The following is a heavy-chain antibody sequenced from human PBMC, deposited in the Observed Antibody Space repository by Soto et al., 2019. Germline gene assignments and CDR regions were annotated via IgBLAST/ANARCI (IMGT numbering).Heavy chain of an antibody. Sequence: EVQLVDSGGGLVQPGGSLRLSCAASGFTFSTSWMHWVRQAAGKGLVWVSRIKSDASTTNYADSVKGRFTISRDNAKNTLYLQMDSLTVEDTAVYYCARGPTGWFGYDYWGQGTLVTVSS. D-gene: IGHD3-10*01. CDR3: ARGPTGWFGYDY. CDR2: IKSDASTT. CDR1: GFTFSTSW. V-gene: IGHV3-74*01. J-gene: IGHJ4*02.